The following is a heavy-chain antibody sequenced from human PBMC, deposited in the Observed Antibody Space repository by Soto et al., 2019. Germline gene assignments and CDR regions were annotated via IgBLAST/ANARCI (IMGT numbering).Heavy chain of an antibody. J-gene: IGHJ5*02. V-gene: IGHV3-30*18. CDR3: EKGAVDH. CDR1: GFTFSSYG. Sequence: QVQLVESGGGVVQPGRSLRLSCATSGFTFSSYGMHWVRQAPGKGREWGAVISYDGSNKYYADSVKGRFTISRDNSKNTLYMQMNGLRAEDTAVYCCEKGAVDHWGQGTLVTVSS. CDR2: ISYDGSNK.